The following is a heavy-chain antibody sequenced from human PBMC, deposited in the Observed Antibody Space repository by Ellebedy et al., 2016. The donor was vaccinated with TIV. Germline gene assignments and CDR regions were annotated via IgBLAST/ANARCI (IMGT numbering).Heavy chain of an antibody. D-gene: IGHD2-2*01. CDR2: IYSGGST. J-gene: IGHJ4*02. Sequence: PGGSLRLSCAASGFTVSSNYMSWVRQAPGKGLEWVSVIYSGGSTYYADSVKGRFTISRDNSKNQLYLQMNSLRAEDTAVYYCARWSPYASSYYFDYWGQGTLVTVSS. CDR3: ARWSPYASSYYFDY. V-gene: IGHV3-53*01. CDR1: GFTVSSNY.